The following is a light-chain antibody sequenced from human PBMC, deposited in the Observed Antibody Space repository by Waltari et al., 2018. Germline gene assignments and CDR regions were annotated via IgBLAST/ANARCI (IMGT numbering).Light chain of an antibody. Sequence: DIVMTQSPDSLAVSLGERATINCKSSQSALYSSNNKNYLAWYQQKPEQPPKLLIYWASTRESGVPDRFSGSGSGTEFTRTISSLQAEDVAVYYCQQYYSTPPYTFGQGTKLEIK. V-gene: IGKV4-1*01. J-gene: IGKJ2*01. CDR2: WAS. CDR1: QSALYSSNNKNY. CDR3: QQYYSTPPYT.